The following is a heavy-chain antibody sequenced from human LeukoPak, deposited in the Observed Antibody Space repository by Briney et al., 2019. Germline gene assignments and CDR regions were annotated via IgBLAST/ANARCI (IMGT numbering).Heavy chain of an antibody. J-gene: IGHJ4*02. CDR1: GGSISSSSYY. CDR2: IYYSGST. Sequence: SETLSLTCTVSGGSISSSSYYWGWIRQPPGKGLEWIGSIYYSGSTYYNPSLKSRVTISVDTSKNQFSLKLSSVTAADTAVYYCATESIAAVDYWGQGTLVTVSS. V-gene: IGHV4-39*07. D-gene: IGHD6-13*01. CDR3: ATESIAAVDY.